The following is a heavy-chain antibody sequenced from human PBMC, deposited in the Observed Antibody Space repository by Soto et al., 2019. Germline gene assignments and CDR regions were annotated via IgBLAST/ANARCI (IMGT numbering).Heavy chain of an antibody. D-gene: IGHD3-3*01. J-gene: IGHJ6*02. CDR3: ARDITIFGVVIITYGMDV. CDR2: ISSSSSYI. CDR1: GFTFSSYS. Sequence: LRLSGAASGFTFSSYSRNWVREAPGKGLEWVSSISSSSSYIYYADSVKGRFTISRDNAKNSLYLQMNSLRAEDTAVYYCARDITIFGVVIITYGMDVWGQGTTVTVSS. V-gene: IGHV3-21*01.